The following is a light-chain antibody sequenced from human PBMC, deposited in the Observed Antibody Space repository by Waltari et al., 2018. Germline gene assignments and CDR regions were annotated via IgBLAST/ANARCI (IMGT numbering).Light chain of an antibody. CDR2: SNN. J-gene: IGLJ3*02. CDR3: AAWDDSLNGWV. V-gene: IGLV1-44*01. CDR1: SANLGSNP. Sequence: QPVLTQPPSASGTPGQRATISCSGSSANLGSNPVNWYQPPPGTAPQLLLYSNNQRPSGVPDRFSGSKSGTSASLAISGLQSEDEADYYCAAWDDSLNGWVFGGGTKLTVL.